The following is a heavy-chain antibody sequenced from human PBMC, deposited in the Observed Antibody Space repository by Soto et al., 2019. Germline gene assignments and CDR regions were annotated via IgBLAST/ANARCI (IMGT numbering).Heavy chain of an antibody. CDR1: GGSISSYY. CDR2: IYTSGST. CDR3: ARDRRGRYDFWSGYWYYGMDV. Sequence: SETLSLTCTVSGGSISSYYWSWIRQPAGKGLEWIGRIYTSGSTNYNPSLKSRVTMSVDTSKNQFSLKLSSVTAADTAVYYRARDRRGRYDFWSGYWYYGMDVWGQGTTVTVSS. J-gene: IGHJ6*02. D-gene: IGHD3-3*01. V-gene: IGHV4-4*07.